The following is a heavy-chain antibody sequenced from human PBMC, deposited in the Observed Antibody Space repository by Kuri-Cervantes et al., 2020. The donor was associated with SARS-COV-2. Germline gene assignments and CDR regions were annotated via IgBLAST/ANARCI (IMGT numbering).Heavy chain of an antibody. Sequence: SETLSLTCTVSGGSISSGSYYWSWIRQPAGKGLEWIGRIYTSGSTNYNPSLKSRVTISVDTSKNQFSLKLRSVAAADTAMYYCARGVGGGETFDFWGQGTLVTVSS. CDR2: IYTSGST. CDR3: ARGVGGGETFDF. V-gene: IGHV4-61*02. J-gene: IGHJ4*02. D-gene: IGHD3-16*01. CDR1: GGSISSGSYY.